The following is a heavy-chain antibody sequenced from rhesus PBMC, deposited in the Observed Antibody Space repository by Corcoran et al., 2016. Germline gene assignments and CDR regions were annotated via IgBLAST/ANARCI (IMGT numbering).Heavy chain of an antibody. CDR1: GFTFSIYG. J-gene: IGHJ6*01. CDR3: ARCGYSWCALDS. CDR2: LPCGGDPT. Sequence: EVQLVETGGGLVQPGGSLKLSCVAAGFTFSIYGMTWVRQGPGCVTYLPCGGDPTYSLDSVKARFTISRDDSQGTVSLQMNSLRAEDTAVYYCARCGYSWCALDSWGQGVVVTVSS. D-gene: IGHD5-24*01. V-gene: IGHV3S5*01.